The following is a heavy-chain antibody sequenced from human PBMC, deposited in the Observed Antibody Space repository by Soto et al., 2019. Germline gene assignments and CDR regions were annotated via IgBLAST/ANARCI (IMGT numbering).Heavy chain of an antibody. CDR3: ARQRTTVVTQAYFDH. CDR1: GKSISSSSYY. Sequence: SETLSLTCIVSGKSISSSSYYWGWIRQPPGKGLEWIGSIYYSGRTYYNPSFKSRVTISIDTSKNQFSLKLSSVTATDTAVYYCARQRTTVVTQAYFDHWGQGALVTVSS. J-gene: IGHJ4*02. D-gene: IGHD2-21*02. CDR2: IYYSGRT. V-gene: IGHV4-39*01.